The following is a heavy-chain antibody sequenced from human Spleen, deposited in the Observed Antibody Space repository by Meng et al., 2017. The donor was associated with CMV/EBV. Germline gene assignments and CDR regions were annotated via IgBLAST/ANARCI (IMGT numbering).Heavy chain of an antibody. CDR1: GFTVSHNY. CDR2: IYSGGYT. D-gene: IGHD5-24*01. CDR3: ARAQTDGYSSFDY. J-gene: IGHJ4*02. V-gene: IGHV3-53*01. Sequence: CAASGFTVSHNYMSWVRQAPGKGLEWVSVIYSGGYTYYADSVKGRFTISRDNSKNTLYLQMNSLRAEDTAVYYCARAQTDGYSSFDYWGQGTLVTVSS.